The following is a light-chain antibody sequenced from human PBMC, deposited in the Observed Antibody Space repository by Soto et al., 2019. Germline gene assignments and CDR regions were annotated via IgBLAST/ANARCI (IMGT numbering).Light chain of an antibody. CDR2: GAS. V-gene: IGKV3-20*01. CDR3: QQYGSLSWT. J-gene: IGKJ1*01. CDR1: QSVSSSY. Sequence: EIVLTQSPATLSLSPGERATLSCRASQSVSSSYLAWYQQKPGQAPRLIIFGASGRATGIPDRFSGSGSGTDFTLTISRLEPEDFAVYYCQQYGSLSWTFGQGTKVDIK.